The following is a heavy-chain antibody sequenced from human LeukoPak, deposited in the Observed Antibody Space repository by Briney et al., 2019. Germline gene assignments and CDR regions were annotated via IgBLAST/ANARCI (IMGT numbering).Heavy chain of an antibody. CDR1: GGSFSGYF. CDR2: INHSGST. Sequence: SETLSLTCAVYGGSFSGYFWSWIRQPPGKGLEWIGEINHSGSTNYNPSLKSRVTISVDTSKNQFSLKLSSVTAPDTAVYYWARGLGIFGVSCFDPWGRKPWSPSPQ. J-gene: IGHJ5*02. V-gene: IGHV4-34*01. D-gene: IGHD3-3*01. CDR3: ARGLGIFGVSCFDP.